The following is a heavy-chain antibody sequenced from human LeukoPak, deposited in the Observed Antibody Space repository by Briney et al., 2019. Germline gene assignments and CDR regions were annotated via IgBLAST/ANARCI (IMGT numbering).Heavy chain of an antibody. Sequence: GGSLRLSCAASGFTFRGYGMSWVRQAPGKGLEWVSAISGSGGSTYYADSVKGRFTISRDNSKNTLYLQMNSLRAEDTAVYYCAKDSSTHEFDYWGQGTLVTVSS. J-gene: IGHJ4*02. CDR1: GFTFRGYG. V-gene: IGHV3-23*01. D-gene: IGHD6-6*01. CDR2: ISGSGGST. CDR3: AKDSSTHEFDY.